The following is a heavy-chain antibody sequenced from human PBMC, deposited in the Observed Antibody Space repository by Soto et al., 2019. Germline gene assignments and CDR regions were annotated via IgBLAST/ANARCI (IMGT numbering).Heavy chain of an antibody. J-gene: IGHJ6*02. Sequence: QITLKESGPTLVKPTQTLTLTCTFSGFSVSTSAVGVGWIRQPPGKALEWLALIYVDDDERYSPGLKSRLTIPKDTSKNQVVLTITNMDPVVTATYYCAHKGGRGAGMDVWGQGTTVTVSS. CDR3: AHKGGRGAGMDV. D-gene: IGHD2-15*01. V-gene: IGHV2-5*02. CDR2: IYVDDDE. CDR1: GFSVSTSAVG.